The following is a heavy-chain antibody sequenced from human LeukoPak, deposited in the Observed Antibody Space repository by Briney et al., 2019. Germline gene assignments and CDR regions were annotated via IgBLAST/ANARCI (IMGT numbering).Heavy chain of an antibody. CDR3: ARGSTYDFWSGDALDV. CDR1: GFAFSSHA. CDR2: ISGSAEKT. J-gene: IGHJ3*01. D-gene: IGHD3-3*01. V-gene: IGHV3-23*01. Sequence: GESLRLSCAASGFAFSSHAMTWVRQAPGKGLEWVSSISGSAEKTYYADSVKGRFTISRDSSQKILNLQMNNLRVEDTDIYYCARGSTYDFWSGDALDVWGQGTMVTVAS.